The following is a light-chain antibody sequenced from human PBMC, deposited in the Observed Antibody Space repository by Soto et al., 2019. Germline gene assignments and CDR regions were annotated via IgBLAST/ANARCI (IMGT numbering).Light chain of an antibody. CDR1: SSDVGGYHY. CDR2: AVS. Sequence: QSALTQPASVSGAPGQSITISCTGNSSDVGGYHYVSWYQQHPGKAPKLLIYAVSNRASGVSNRFSSSKSANTASLTISGLQAEDEAYYYCSSYTSSSTWVFGGGTKLTVL. V-gene: IGLV2-14*01. J-gene: IGLJ3*02. CDR3: SSYTSSSTWV.